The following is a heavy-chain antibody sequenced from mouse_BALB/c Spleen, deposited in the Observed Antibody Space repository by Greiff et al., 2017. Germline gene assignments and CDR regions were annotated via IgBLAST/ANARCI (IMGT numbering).Heavy chain of an antibody. J-gene: IGHJ4*01. CDR1: GFTFSDYY. CDR2: ISDGGSYT. Sequence: EVNLVESGGGLVKPGGSLKLSCAASGFTFSDYYMYWVRQTPEKRLEWVATISDGGSYTYYPDSVKGRFTISRDNAKNNLYLQMSSLKSEDTAMYYCASGKGAMDYWGQGTSVTVSS. V-gene: IGHV5-4*02. D-gene: IGHD1-1*01. CDR3: ASGKGAMDY.